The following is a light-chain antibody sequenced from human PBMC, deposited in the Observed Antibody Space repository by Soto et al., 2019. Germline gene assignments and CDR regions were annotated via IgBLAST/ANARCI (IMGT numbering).Light chain of an antibody. CDR1: QSISSW. CDR2: DAS. V-gene: IGKV1-5*01. CDR3: QQYNSYSWT. Sequence: DIQMTQSPSTLSASVGDRVTITCRASQSISSWLAWYQQKPGKAPKLLIFDASSLESGVASRFSGSGSGTEFTLTSSILQPDDFATYYWQQYNSYSWTFGQGTKVEIK. J-gene: IGKJ1*01.